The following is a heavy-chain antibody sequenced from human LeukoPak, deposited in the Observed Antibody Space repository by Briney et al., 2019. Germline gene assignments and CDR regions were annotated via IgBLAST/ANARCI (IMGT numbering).Heavy chain of an antibody. V-gene: IGHV4-31*03. CDR2: IYYSGST. CDR1: GGSISSGGYY. Sequence: PSETLSLTCTVSGGSISSGGYYWSWIRQHPGKGLEWIGYIYYSGSTYYNPSLKSRVTISVDTSKNQFSLKLSSVTAADTAVYYCARSGIVVVVAAPGAFDIWGQGTMVTVSS. J-gene: IGHJ3*02. CDR3: ARSGIVVVVAAPGAFDI. D-gene: IGHD2-15*01.